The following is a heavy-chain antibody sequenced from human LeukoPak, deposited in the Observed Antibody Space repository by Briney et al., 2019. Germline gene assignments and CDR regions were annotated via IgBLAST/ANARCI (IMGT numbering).Heavy chain of an antibody. V-gene: IGHV3-74*01. D-gene: IGHD3-22*01. CDR2: INSDGSRT. CDR3: ARSAFYGGSGYYYDY. Sequence: GGSPRLSCAASGFTFSRYWMHWVRQAPGKGLVWVSRINSDGSRTTYADSVKGRFTISRDNAKNTLYLQMYSLRAEDTAVYYCARSAFYGGSGYYYDYWGQGALVTVSS. CDR1: GFTFSRYW. J-gene: IGHJ4*02.